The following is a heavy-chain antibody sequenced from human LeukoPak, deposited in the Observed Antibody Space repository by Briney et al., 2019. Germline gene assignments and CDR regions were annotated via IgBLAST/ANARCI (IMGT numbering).Heavy chain of an antibody. CDR2: IYYSGST. D-gene: IGHD2-15*01. J-gene: IGHJ4*02. CDR1: GGSISSSSYY. V-gene: IGHV4-39*07. CDR3: ARGARLYCSGGSCQDYYFDY. Sequence: SETLSLTCAVSGGSISSSSYYWGWIRQPPGKGLEWIGSIYYSGSTYYNPSLKSRVTISVDTSKNQFSLKLSSVTAADTAVYYCARGARLYCSGGSCQDYYFDYWGQGTLVTVSS.